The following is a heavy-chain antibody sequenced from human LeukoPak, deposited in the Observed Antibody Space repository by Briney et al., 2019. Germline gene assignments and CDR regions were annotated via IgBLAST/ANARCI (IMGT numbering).Heavy chain of an antibody. J-gene: IGHJ5*02. Sequence: GRSLRLSCAASGFTFSSYPMQWVCQAPGKGLEWVAVISNDGSNRYYADSVKGRFTISRDNSKNTLYLQMNSLRAEDTALYYCARDFGRDGYNYGGKNWFDPWGQGTLVTVSS. CDR1: GFTFSSYP. D-gene: IGHD5-24*01. V-gene: IGHV3-30-3*01. CDR3: ARDFGRDGYNYGGKNWFDP. CDR2: ISNDGSNR.